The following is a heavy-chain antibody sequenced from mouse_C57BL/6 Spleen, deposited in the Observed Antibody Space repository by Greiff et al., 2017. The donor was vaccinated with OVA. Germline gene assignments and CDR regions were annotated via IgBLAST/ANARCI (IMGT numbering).Heavy chain of an antibody. D-gene: IGHD6-5*01. V-gene: IGHV5-17*01. J-gene: IGHJ4*01. Sequence: EAQLVESGGGLVKPGGSLKLSCAASGFTFSDYGMHWVRQAPEKGLEWVAYISSGSSTIYYADTVKGRFTISRDNAKNTLFLQMTSLRSEDTAMYYCARDADYAMDYWGQGTSVTVSS. CDR3: ARDADYAMDY. CDR2: ISSGSSTI. CDR1: GFTFSDYG.